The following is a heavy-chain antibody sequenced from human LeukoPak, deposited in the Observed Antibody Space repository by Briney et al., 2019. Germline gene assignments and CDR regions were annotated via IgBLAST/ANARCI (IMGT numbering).Heavy chain of an antibody. Sequence: AGGSLRLSCAASGFTFSSYSVNWVRQAPGKGLEWVSYISSRSSYIYYADSVKGRFTISRDNAKNSLYLQMDSLRAEDTAVYYCARDPFSGYDKRVYYFDYWGQGVLVTVSS. J-gene: IGHJ4*02. V-gene: IGHV3-21*06. CDR1: GFTFSSYS. CDR3: ARDPFSGYDKRVYYFDY. D-gene: IGHD5-12*01. CDR2: ISSRSSYI.